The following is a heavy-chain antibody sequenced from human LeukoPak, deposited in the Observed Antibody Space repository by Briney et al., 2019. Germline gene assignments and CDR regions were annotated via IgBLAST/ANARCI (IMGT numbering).Heavy chain of an antibody. J-gene: IGHJ6*03. D-gene: IGHD3-3*01. CDR1: GSTFTSYG. V-gene: IGHV1-18*01. CDR3: ARAAYYDFWSGYSETYYYYMDV. Sequence: ASVKVSCKASGSTFTSYGISWVRQAPGQGLEWVGWISAYNGDTNYAQKLQGSVTMTTDTSTSTAYMELRSLRSDDTAVHYCARAAYYDFWSGYSETYYYYMDVWGKGTTVTVSS. CDR2: ISAYNGDT.